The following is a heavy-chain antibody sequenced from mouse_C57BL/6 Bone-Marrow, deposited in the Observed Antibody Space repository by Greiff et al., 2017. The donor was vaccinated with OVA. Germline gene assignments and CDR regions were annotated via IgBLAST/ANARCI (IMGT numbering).Heavy chain of an antibody. V-gene: IGHV5-6*02. Sequence: DVMLVESGGDLVKPGGSLKLSCAASGFTFSSYGMSWVRQTPDTRLEWVATISSGGSYTYYPDSVKGRFTISRDNAKNTLYLQMSSLKSEDTAMYYCSNFYWYFDVWGTGTTVTVSS. CDR1: GFTFSSYG. J-gene: IGHJ1*03. CDR2: ISSGGSYT. CDR3: SNFYWYFDV. D-gene: IGHD2-5*01.